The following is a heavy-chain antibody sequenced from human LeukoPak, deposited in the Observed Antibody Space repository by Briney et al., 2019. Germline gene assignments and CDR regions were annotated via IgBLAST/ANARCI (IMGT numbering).Heavy chain of an antibody. CDR1: GFTLSNYW. J-gene: IGHJ4*02. D-gene: IGHD1-26*01. V-gene: IGHV3-7*01. CDR3: VRQMVGASFDY. CDR2: IKQDGSET. Sequence: GGSLRLSCAASGFTLSNYWMSWVRQAPGKGLEWVANIKQDGSETYYVDSVRGRFTFSRDNAENSVYLHMNSLRAEDTAVYYCVRQMVGASFDYWGQGTLVTASS.